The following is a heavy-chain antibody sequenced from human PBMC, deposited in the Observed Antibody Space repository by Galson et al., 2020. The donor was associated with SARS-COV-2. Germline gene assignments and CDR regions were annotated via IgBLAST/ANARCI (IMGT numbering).Heavy chain of an antibody. V-gene: IGHV3-33*01. CDR1: GFTFSSYG. Sequence: GGSLRLSCAASGFTFSSYGMYWVRQAPGKGLEWVAVIWYDGSNKYYADSVKGRFTISRDNSKNTLYLQMNSLRAEDTAVYYCARDGTYYYDSSGYLQRPYYYYYGMDVWGQGTTVTVSS. J-gene: IGHJ6*02. CDR2: IWYDGSNK. D-gene: IGHD3-22*01. CDR3: ARDGTYYYDSSGYLQRPYYYYYGMDV.